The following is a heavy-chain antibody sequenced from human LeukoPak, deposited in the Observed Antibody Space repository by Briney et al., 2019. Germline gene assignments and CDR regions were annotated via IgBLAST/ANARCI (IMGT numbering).Heavy chain of an antibody. V-gene: IGHV4-39*01. CDR1: GGSSYY. CDR2: IYYSGDN. CDR3: ARQVTVAGYDH. D-gene: IGHD6-19*01. Sequence: PSETLSLTCTVSGGSSYYWGWIRQPPGKGLEWIGSIYYSGDNYYNPSLKSRVTISVDTSKNQFSLKLSSVTAADTAVYYCARQVTVAGYDHWGQGTLVTVSS. J-gene: IGHJ4*02.